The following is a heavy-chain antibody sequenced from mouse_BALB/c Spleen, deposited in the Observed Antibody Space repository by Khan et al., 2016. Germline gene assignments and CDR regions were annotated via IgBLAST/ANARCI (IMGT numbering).Heavy chain of an antibody. CDR2: INTYTGES. Sequence: QIQLVQSGPELKKPGETVKISCKASGYTFTTYRMNWVKQTPGKGLQWMGWINTYTGESTYADDFKGRFAFSLETSASTAYLQINNLENEDTAISFFARWWWDGVMDYWGQGTSVTVSS. D-gene: IGHD1-1*02. CDR1: GYTFTTYR. CDR3: ARWWWDGVMDY. J-gene: IGHJ4*01. V-gene: IGHV9-3-1*01.